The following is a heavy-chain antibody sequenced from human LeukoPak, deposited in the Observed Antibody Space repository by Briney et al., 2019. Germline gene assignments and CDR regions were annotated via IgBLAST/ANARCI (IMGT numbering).Heavy chain of an antibody. J-gene: IGHJ6*02. Sequence: GGSLRLSCAASGFTFSSYGMHWVRQAPGKGLEWVAVIWYDGSNKYYADSVKSRFTISRDNSKNTLYLQMNSLRAEDTAVYYCARDCSSTSCYYYYGMDVWGQGTTVTVSS. CDR2: IWYDGSNK. V-gene: IGHV3-33*01. CDR3: ARDCSSTSCYYYYGMDV. CDR1: GFTFSSYG. D-gene: IGHD2-2*01.